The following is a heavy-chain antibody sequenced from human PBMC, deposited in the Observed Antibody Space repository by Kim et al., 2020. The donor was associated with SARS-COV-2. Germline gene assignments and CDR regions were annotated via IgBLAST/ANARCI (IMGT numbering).Heavy chain of an antibody. D-gene: IGHD3-10*01. V-gene: IGHV4-39*01. CDR3: ARQIRGSRYYSASGSYYGQSDV. CDR1: GGSIDDPDYY. Sequence: SETLSLKCTVSGGSIDDPDYYWGWFRQSPGRGLEWIGNIYHIGNTNYSPAVKGRVSVSIETAKNQFSLTLDSVTAADTAVYFCARQIRGSRYYSASGSYYGQSDVWGKGTTLIVTS. CDR2: IYHIGNT. J-gene: IGHJ6*04.